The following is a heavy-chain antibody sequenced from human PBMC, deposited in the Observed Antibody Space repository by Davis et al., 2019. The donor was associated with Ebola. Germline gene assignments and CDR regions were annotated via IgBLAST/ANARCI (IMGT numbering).Heavy chain of an antibody. D-gene: IGHD3-9*01. Sequence: SVKVSCKASGGTFSSYAISWVRQAPGQGLEWMGGIIPIFGTANYAQKFQGRVTITADESTSTAYMELSSLRSEDTAMYYCARELLATGYKCADVWGQGTLVTVSS. V-gene: IGHV1-69*13. J-gene: IGHJ4*02. CDR2: IIPIFGTA. CDR3: ARELLATGYKCADV. CDR1: GGTFSSYA.